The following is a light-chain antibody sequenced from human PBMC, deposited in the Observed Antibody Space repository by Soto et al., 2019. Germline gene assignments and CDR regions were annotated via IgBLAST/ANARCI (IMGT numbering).Light chain of an antibody. V-gene: IGKV3-15*01. CDR3: QQYNNWPFT. CDR2: GAS. CDR1: QSVSSN. J-gene: IGKJ3*01. Sequence: EIVMTQSPATLSVSPGERATLSCRASQSVSSNLAWYHQKPAQAPRLLIYGASTRATGIPARFSGSGSGTEFTLTISSLQSEDFAVYYCQQYNNWPFTFGPGTKVDIK.